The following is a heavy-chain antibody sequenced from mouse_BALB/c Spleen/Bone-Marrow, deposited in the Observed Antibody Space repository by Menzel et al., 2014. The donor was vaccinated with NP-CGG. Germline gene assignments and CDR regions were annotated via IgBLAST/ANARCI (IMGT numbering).Heavy chain of an antibody. CDR1: GYAFTNYN. Sequence: VQLKQSGPELVKPGASVKVSCKASGYAFTNYNMNWVKQSHGMSLEWIGYIDPYSGGTNYNQKFRGKATLTVDKSSSTAYMHLNSLSSEDTAVYYCSRGVLASFYYWGDSATLTLSS. D-gene: IGHD2-14*01. CDR2: IDPYSGGT. CDR3: SRGVLASFYY. V-gene: IGHV1S135*01. J-gene: IGHJ2*01.